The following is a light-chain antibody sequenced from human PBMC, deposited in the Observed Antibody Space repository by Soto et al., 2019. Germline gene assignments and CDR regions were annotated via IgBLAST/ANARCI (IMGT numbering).Light chain of an antibody. Sequence: DIQMTQSPSSLSASVGDRVTITCRASQSINSYLNWYQQKPGKAPKLLIYAASSLQSGVPSRFGGSGSGTDFTLTISSLQPEDFATYYCQQSYSTLYTFGQGTKVEIK. CDR1: QSINSY. CDR3: QQSYSTLYT. V-gene: IGKV1-39*01. J-gene: IGKJ2*01. CDR2: AAS.